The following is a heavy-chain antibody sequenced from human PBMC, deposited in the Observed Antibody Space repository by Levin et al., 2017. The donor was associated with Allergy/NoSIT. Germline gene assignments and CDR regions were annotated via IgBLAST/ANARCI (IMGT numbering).Heavy chain of an antibody. J-gene: IGHJ4*02. V-gene: IGHV4-59*01. CDR1: GGSTSTDY. CDR3: ARGIRRGPVDGPWLDN. Sequence: PSETLSLTCTVSGGSTSTDYWAWIRQPPGKGLEWIGHMYYIGNSDYNPSLKSRVTISLDTSKNQFSLRLKFMTAAATAVYYCARGIRRGPVDGPWLDNWGQGSLVTVTS. D-gene: IGHD3-10*01. CDR2: MYYIGNS.